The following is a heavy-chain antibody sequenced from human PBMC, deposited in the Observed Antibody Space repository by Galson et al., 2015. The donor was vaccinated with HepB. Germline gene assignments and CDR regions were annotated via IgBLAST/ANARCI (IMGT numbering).Heavy chain of an antibody. V-gene: IGHV3-30-3*01. D-gene: IGHD3-22*01. CDR1: GFTFSSYA. Sequence: SLRLSCAASGFTFSSYAMHWVRQAPGKGLEWVAVISYDGSSKYYTDSVKGRFTISRDNSKNTLYLQMNSLRAEDTAVYYCARVRYYYDSSGYAHAFDIWGQGTMVTVSS. CDR2: ISYDGSSK. J-gene: IGHJ3*02. CDR3: ARVRYYYDSSGYAHAFDI.